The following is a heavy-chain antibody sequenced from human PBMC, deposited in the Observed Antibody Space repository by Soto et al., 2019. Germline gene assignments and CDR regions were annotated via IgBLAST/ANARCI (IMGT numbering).Heavy chain of an antibody. V-gene: IGHV3-13*01. D-gene: IGHD2-8*02. CDR3: ARQASYWHGGGGWFDP. J-gene: IGHJ5*02. Sequence: EVQLVESGGGLVQPGGSLRLSCAVSGFTFSAYDMHWVRQAPGKGLEWVSAIGTLHDAYYPDSVRGRFTISRENAKNSLYLQMNSLRGGDTAVYFCARQASYWHGGGGWFDPWGQGTLVTVSS. CDR2: IGTLHDA. CDR1: GFTFSAYD.